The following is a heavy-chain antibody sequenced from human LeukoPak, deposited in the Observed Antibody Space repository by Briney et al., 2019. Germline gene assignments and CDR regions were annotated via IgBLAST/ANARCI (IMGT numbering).Heavy chain of an antibody. CDR2: IYHSGST. V-gene: IGHV4-4*02. D-gene: IGHD3-10*01. CDR3: ARDSRTSTYYGSGTGFDP. Sequence: SETLSLTCAVSGGSISSSNWWSWVRQPPGKGLEWIGEIYHSGSTNYNPSLKSRVTISVDKSKNQFSLKLSSVTAADTAVYYCARDSRTSTYYGSGTGFDPWGQGTLVTVSS. J-gene: IGHJ5*02. CDR1: GGSISSSNW.